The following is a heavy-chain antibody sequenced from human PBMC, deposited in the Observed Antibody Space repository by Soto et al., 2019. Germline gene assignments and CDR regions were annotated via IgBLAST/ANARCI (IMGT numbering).Heavy chain of an antibody. CDR3: ARSRSSPWVVVPDASYYYYGMDV. CDR2: ISSSGSTI. J-gene: IGHJ6*02. V-gene: IGHV3-48*03. CDR1: GFTFSSYE. Sequence: PGGSLRLSCAASGFTFSSYEMNWVRQAPGKGLEWVSYISSSGSTIYYADSVKGRFTISRDNAKNSLYLQMNSLRAEDTAVYYCARSRSSPWVVVPDASYYYYGMDVWGQGTTVTVSS. D-gene: IGHD2-2*01.